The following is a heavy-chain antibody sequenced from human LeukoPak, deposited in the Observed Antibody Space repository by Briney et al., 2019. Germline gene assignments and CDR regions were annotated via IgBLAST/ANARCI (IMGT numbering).Heavy chain of an antibody. D-gene: IGHD4-11*01. Sequence: ASVKVSCKVSGYTLTELSMHWVRQAPGKGLEWMGGFDPEDGEAIYAQKFQGRVTMTRDTSISTAYMELSRLRSDDTAVYYCARDKPPTVSKASGKMDVWGKGTTVTVSS. CDR1: GYTLTELS. CDR3: ARDKPPTVSKASGKMDV. J-gene: IGHJ6*04. CDR2: FDPEDGEA. V-gene: IGHV1-24*01.